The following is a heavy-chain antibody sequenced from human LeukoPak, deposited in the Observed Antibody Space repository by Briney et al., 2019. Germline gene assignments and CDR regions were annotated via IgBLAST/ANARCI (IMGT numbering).Heavy chain of an antibody. V-gene: IGHV3-23*01. CDR3: AKASTDSSSWYGGYFDY. CDR2: ISGSGGST. CDR1: GFTFSTYA. D-gene: IGHD6-13*01. J-gene: IGHJ4*02. Sequence: PGGSLRLSCTASGFTFSTYAMSWVRQAPGKGLEWVSAISGSGGSTYYADSVKGRFTISRDNSKNTLYLQMNSLRAEDTAVYYCAKASTDSSSWYGGYFDYWGQGTLVTVSS.